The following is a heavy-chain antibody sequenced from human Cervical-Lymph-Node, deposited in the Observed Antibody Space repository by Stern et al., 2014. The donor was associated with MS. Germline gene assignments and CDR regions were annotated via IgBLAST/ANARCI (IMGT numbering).Heavy chain of an antibody. CDR2: VYYSGAT. Sequence: VQLVESGPGLVKPSETLSLTCAVSGDSISSYTHYWAWIRQPPGKGLEWIGSVYYSGATYYKPPLKIPVTISVDTSKNHSPLGLNSVTAADTAVYYCAKHACTGAACPFDLWGQGTLVTVSS. CDR3: AKHACTGAACPFDL. CDR1: GDSISSYTHY. J-gene: IGHJ4*02. V-gene: IGHV4-39*01. D-gene: IGHD2-8*02.